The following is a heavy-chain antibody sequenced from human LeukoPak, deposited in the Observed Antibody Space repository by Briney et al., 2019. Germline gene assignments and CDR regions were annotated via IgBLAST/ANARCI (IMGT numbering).Heavy chain of an antibody. J-gene: IGHJ4*02. CDR2: ISWNRGSI. V-gene: IGHV3-9*01. Sequence: GGSLRLSCAVSVFTFGDCSVLWVRRAPGGGLGWVSGISWNRGSIGYADSVKGRFTTSRDNAQNSLYLQMNSLRAEDTALYYCAKDERTVGGTGGYFDYWGQGTLVTVSS. CDR3: AKDERTVGGTGGYFDY. CDR1: VFTFGDCS. D-gene: IGHD6-19*01.